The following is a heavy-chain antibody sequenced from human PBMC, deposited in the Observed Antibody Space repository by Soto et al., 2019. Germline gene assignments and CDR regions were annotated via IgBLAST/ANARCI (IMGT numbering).Heavy chain of an antibody. V-gene: IGHV1-69*02. CDR2: IIPILGIA. D-gene: IGHD2-2*01. Sequence: SVKVSCKASGGTFSSYTISWVRQAPGQGLEWMGRIIPILGIANYAQKFQGRVTITADKSTSTAYMELSSLRSEDTAVYYCARFALPYCSDTCCPPLGAFDIWGQGTMVTVS. CDR1: GGTFSSYT. J-gene: IGHJ3*02. CDR3: ARFALPYCSDTCCPPLGAFDI.